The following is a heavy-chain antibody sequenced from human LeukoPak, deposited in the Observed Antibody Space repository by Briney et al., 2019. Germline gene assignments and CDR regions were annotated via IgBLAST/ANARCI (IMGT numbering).Heavy chain of an antibody. J-gene: IGHJ4*02. V-gene: IGHV3-23*01. CDR1: GFTFSSYA. CDR2: ISGGGGST. D-gene: IGHD5-12*01. CDR3: AKAPLIVATADYFDY. Sequence: GGSLRLSCAASGFTFSSYAMNWVRQAPGKGLEWVSVISGGGGSTYYADSVTGRFTISRDNSKNTLYLQMNSLRAEDTAVYYCAKAPLIVATADYFDYWGQGTLVTVSS.